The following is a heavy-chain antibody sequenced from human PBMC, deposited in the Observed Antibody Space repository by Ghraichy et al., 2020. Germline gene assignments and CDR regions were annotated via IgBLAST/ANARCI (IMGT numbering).Heavy chain of an antibody. J-gene: IGHJ4*02. V-gene: IGHV3-9*01. CDR3: AKDIDLCSVDTAIFDY. CDR1: GFTFDDYA. Sequence: GGSLRLSCAASGFTFDDYAMNWVRQAPGKGLEWVSGIRWNCGRIYYADSVKGRFTISRDNAKNSLYLQMNSLRAEDTALYYCAKDIDLCSVDTAIFDYLGQGTLVTVSS. D-gene: IGHD5-18*01. CDR2: IRWNCGRI.